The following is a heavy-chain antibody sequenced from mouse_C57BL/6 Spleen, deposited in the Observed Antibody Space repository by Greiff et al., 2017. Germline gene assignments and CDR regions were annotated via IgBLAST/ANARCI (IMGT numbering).Heavy chain of an antibody. J-gene: IGHJ2*01. CDR1: GYTFTSYW. CDR2: IHPNSGST. Sequence: VQLQQPGAELVKPGASVKLSCKASGYTFTSYWMHWVKQRPGQGLEWIGMIHPNSGSTNYNEKFKSKATLTVDKSSSTAYMQLSSLTSEDSAVYYCARSDYDGYYFDYWGQGTTLTVSS. V-gene: IGHV1-64*01. CDR3: ARSDYDGYYFDY. D-gene: IGHD2-4*01.